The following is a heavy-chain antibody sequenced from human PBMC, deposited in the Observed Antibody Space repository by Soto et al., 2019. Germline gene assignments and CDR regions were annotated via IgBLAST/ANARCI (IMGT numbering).Heavy chain of an antibody. CDR1: GFTFSDHH. CDR2: ARNGAHSYTT. D-gene: IGHD2-8*01. J-gene: IGHJ4*02. CDR3: ARLMGTSFDL. Sequence: EVQLVESGGGLVQPGGSLRLSCAASGFTFSDHHMDWVRQPPGKGLEWVGRARNGAHSYTTAYAASVEGRFAISRDDSKTTLSLQMNNLKTEDTAVYFCARLMGTSFDLWGPGPLVTVSS. V-gene: IGHV3-72*01.